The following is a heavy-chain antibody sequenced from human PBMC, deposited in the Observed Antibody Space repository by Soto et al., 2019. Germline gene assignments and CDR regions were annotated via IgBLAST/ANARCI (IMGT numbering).Heavy chain of an antibody. CDR1: GFTFSDYY. J-gene: IGHJ6*03. V-gene: IGHV3-11*01. D-gene: IGHD3-9*01. CDR2: ISSSGSTI. Sequence: QVQLVESGGGLVKPGGSLRLSCAASGFTFSDYYMSWIRQAPGKGLEWVSYISSSGSTIYYADSVKGRFTISRDNAKNSLYLQMNSLRAEDTAVYYCARANHPHYDILTVGPYYYYMDVWGKGTTVTVSS. CDR3: ARANHPHYDILTVGPYYYYMDV.